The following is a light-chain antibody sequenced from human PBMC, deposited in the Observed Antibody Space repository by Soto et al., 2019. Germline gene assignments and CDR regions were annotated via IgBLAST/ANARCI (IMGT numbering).Light chain of an antibody. V-gene: IGKV3-20*01. CDR1: QSVSSSY. Sequence: EIVLTQSPGTLSLSPGERATLSCRASQSVSSSYLAWYQQKPGQAPRPLIYGASSRATGIPDRFSGSGSGTDVTLTIRRLEPEDFAVYYCLQYGSSPYTFGHGTKLEIK. J-gene: IGKJ2*01. CDR2: GAS. CDR3: LQYGSSPYT.